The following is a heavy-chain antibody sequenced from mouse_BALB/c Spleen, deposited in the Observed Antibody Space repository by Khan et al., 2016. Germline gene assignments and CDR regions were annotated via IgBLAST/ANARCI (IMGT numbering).Heavy chain of an antibody. CDR2: IRNKANGYTT. CDR3: ARDGYYPYAMDY. CDR1: GFTFTDYY. Sequence: EVKLEVSGGDLVQPGGSLRLSCATSGFTFTDYYMSWVRQPPGKALEWLGFIRNKANGYTTEYSASVKGRFTISRDNSQSILYLQMNTLRAEDSATYYCARDGYYPYAMDYWGQGTSVTVSS. D-gene: IGHD2-3*01. J-gene: IGHJ4*01. V-gene: IGHV7-3*02.